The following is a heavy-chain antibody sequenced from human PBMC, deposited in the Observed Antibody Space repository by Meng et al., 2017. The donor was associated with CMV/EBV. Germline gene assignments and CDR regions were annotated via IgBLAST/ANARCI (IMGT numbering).Heavy chain of an antibody. Sequence: YVMSCVRQAPGKGLEWVSGINWNGGSTGYADSVKGRFTISRDNAKNSLYLQMNSLRAEDTALYYCARGLASLGYCSSTSCYLYYFDYWGQGTLVTVSS. V-gene: IGHV3-20*03. D-gene: IGHD2-2*01. J-gene: IGHJ4*02. CDR3: ARGLASLGYCSSTSCYLYYFDY. CDR2: INWNGGST. CDR1: YV.